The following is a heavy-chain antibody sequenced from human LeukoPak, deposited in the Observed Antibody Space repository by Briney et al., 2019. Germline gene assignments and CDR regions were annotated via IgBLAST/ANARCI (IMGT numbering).Heavy chain of an antibody. J-gene: IGHJ5*02. CDR2: MNPDGSTI. V-gene: IGHV3-74*01. D-gene: IGHD3-10*01. Sequence: PGGSLRLSCATSGFTFSSYWMHWVRQDPGKGLVWVSRMNPDGSTINYADSVKGRFTISRDNAKSTLYLQMNNLRLEDTAVYYCATAGEYRFDHWGQGTLVGVSS. CDR3: ATAGEYRFDH. CDR1: GFTFSSYW.